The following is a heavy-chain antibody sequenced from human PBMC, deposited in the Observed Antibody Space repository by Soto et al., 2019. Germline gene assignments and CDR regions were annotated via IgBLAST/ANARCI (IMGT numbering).Heavy chain of an antibody. CDR1: GFTVSSNY. Sequence: GGSLRLSCAASGFTVSSNYMSWVRQAPGKGLEWVSVIYSGGSTYYADSVKGRFTISRDNSKNTLYLQMNSLRAEDTAVYYCARGWDYSNYFDYWGQGTLVTVSS. V-gene: IGHV3-53*01. J-gene: IGHJ4*02. CDR3: ARGWDYSNYFDY. CDR2: IYSGGST. D-gene: IGHD4-4*01.